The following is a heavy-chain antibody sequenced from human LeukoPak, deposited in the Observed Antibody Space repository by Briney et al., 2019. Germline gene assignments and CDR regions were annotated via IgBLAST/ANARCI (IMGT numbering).Heavy chain of an antibody. Sequence: GGSLRLSCAASGFTFSSYGMHWVRQAPGKGLEWVAVISYDGGNKFYAASVKGRFTISRDNSKNTLYLQMNNLRAEDTAVYYCARDSTRGWLAKGGLDYWGQGTLVTVSS. CDR2: ISYDGGNK. V-gene: IGHV3-30*03. J-gene: IGHJ4*02. CDR1: GFTFSSYG. D-gene: IGHD6-19*01. CDR3: ARDSTRGWLAKGGLDY.